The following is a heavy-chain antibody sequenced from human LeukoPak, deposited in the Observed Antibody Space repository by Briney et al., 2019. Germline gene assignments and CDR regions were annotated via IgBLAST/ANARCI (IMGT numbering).Heavy chain of an antibody. CDR2: IYTSGST. CDR3: ASMVRGVYNYYYYMDV. D-gene: IGHD3-10*01. Sequence: SETLSLTCTVSGGSISSGSYYWSWIRQPAGKGLEWIGRIYTSGSTNYNPSLKSRVTISVDTSKNQFSLKLSSVTAADTAVYYCASMVRGVYNYYYYMDVWGKGTTVTISS. J-gene: IGHJ6*03. V-gene: IGHV4-61*02. CDR1: GGSISSGSYY.